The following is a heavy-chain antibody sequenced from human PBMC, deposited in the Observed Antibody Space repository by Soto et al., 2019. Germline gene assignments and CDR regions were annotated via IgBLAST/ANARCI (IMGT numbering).Heavy chain of an antibody. J-gene: IGHJ4*02. CDR3: VRKSPVVADATREDY. V-gene: IGHV3-74*01. Sequence: GGSLRLSCAASRCTVSSYCMHWVRQAPGKGLVWVSRINSDGSSTSYADSVKVRCTISRDNAKNTLYLQMNSLRAEDTPVYYCVRKSPVVADATREDYWGQGSLVTVSS. D-gene: IGHD2-15*01. CDR1: RCTVSSYC. CDR2: INSDGSST.